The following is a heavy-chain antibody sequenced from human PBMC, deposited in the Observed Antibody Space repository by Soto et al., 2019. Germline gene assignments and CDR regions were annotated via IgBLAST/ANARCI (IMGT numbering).Heavy chain of an antibody. CDR3: ARAGQWLARAADYYFDY. CDR1: GGTFSSYA. CDR2: IIPIFGTA. Sequence: QVQLVQSGAEVKKPGSSVKVSCKASGGTFSSYAISWVRQAPGQGLEWMGGIIPIFGTANYAQKFQGRVTITADDSTSTAYMKLSSLRSEDTAVYYCARAGQWLARAADYYFDYWGQGTLVTVSS. V-gene: IGHV1-69*12. J-gene: IGHJ4*02. D-gene: IGHD6-19*01.